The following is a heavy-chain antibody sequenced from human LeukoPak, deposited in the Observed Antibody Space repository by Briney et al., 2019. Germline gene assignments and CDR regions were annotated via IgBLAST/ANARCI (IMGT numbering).Heavy chain of an antibody. CDR2: INDSGST. D-gene: IGHD3-22*01. V-gene: IGHV4-34*01. Sequence: NPSETLSLTCAVYGGSLSGYYWSWIRQSPGKGLEWIGEINDSGSTNYNPSLKSRVTISVDTSKNQFSLRLSSVTAADTAVYYCARDVRDSSGFYLRAFDYWGQGTLVTVSS. CDR1: GGSLSGYY. CDR3: ARDVRDSSGFYLRAFDY. J-gene: IGHJ4*02.